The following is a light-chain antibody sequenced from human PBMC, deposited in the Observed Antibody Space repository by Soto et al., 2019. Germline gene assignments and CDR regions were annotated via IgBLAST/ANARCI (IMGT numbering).Light chain of an antibody. V-gene: IGLV1-51*01. Sequence: QSLLTRAPTMSAAPGQKVTMSWSGSISKIRNNYVSWYQQLPGTAPKLLIYDNNKRPSGITDRLSGAKSGTSSTMGITGLQTGDEADYYCGTWDSSLSAYVFGTGTKVTVL. J-gene: IGLJ1*01. CDR2: DNN. CDR3: GTWDSSLSAYV. CDR1: ISKIRNNY.